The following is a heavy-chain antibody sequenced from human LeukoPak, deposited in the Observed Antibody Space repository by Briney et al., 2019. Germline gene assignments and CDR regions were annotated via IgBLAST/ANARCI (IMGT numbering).Heavy chain of an antibody. CDR1: GLTFSNYA. D-gene: IGHD5-18*01. V-gene: IGHV3-23*01. CDR3: AKDIAQGYTYGSIEQDY. Sequence: PGGSLRLSCAASGLTFSNYAMSWVRQAPVKGLEWVSAISESGTGTYYADSVKGRFTISRDNSKNTLSLQMNSLRAEDTAVYYCAKDIAQGYTYGSIEQDYWGQGTLVTVSS. J-gene: IGHJ4*02. CDR2: ISESGTGT.